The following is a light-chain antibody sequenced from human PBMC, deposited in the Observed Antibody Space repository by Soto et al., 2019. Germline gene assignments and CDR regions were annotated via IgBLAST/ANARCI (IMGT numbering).Light chain of an antibody. J-gene: IGKJ5*01. V-gene: IGKV3-20*01. CDR2: ATS. CDR1: QSVSTYY. CDR3: QQYGTLIT. Sequence: IVLSQSPGTLSLNTGERASLTCRASQSVSTYYLAWYQQKSGQAPRLLIHATSSRASGIPDRFSGSGSGTDFTLTINRLEPEDFAVYYCQQYGTLITFGQGTRLEI.